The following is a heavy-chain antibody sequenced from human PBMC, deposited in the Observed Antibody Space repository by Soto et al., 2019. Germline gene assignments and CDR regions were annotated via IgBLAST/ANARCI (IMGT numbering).Heavy chain of an antibody. D-gene: IGHD6-19*01. J-gene: IGHJ5*02. Sequence: GGSLRLSCAASGFSFSSHVMSWVRQAPGKGLEWVSSISGSGGGTYYADSVKGRFTISRDNSKNTLYLQMNSLRAEDTAVYYCAKDQLAVAGLNWFDPWGQGTLVTVSS. CDR3: AKDQLAVAGLNWFDP. V-gene: IGHV3-23*01. CDR1: GFSFSSHV. CDR2: ISGSGGGT.